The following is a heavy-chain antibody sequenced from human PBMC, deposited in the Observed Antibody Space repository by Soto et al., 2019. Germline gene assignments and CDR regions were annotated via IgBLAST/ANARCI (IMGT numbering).Heavy chain of an antibody. Sequence: PSETLSLTCTVSGGSISSYYWSWIRQPPGKGQEWIGYIYYSGSTNYNPSLKSRVTISVDTSKNQFSLKLSSVTAADTAVYYCARWGVAARPSYRFDPWGQGTLVTVSS. CDR1: GGSISSYY. CDR2: IYYSGST. V-gene: IGHV4-59*01. J-gene: IGHJ5*02. CDR3: ARWGVAARPSYRFDP. D-gene: IGHD6-6*01.